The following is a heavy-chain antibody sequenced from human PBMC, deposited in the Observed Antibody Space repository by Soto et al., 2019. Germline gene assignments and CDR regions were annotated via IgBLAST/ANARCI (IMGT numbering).Heavy chain of an antibody. CDR3: ARPRYASSGYYPDFHVYYAMDV. Sequence: SETLSLTCTVSGGSISSGDYYWSWIRQPPGKGLEWIGYIYYSGSTYYNPSLKSRVTISVDTSKNQFSLKLSSVTAADTAVYYCARPRYASSGYYPDFHVYYAMDVWGQGTRGSDSS. CDR1: GGSISSGDYY. D-gene: IGHD3-22*01. J-gene: IGHJ6*02. CDR2: IYYSGST. V-gene: IGHV4-30-4*01.